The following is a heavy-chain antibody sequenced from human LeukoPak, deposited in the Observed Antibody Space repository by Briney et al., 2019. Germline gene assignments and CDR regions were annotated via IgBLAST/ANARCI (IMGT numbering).Heavy chain of an antibody. CDR2: IKQDGSEK. D-gene: IGHD7-27*01. CDR3: ARTPWGAFDI. Sequence: GGSLRLSCAASGFTFSSYAMSWVRQAPGKGLEWVANIKQDGSEKYYVDSVKGRFTISRDNAKNSLYLQMNSLRAEDTAVYYCARTPWGAFDIWGQGTMVTVSS. V-gene: IGHV3-7*01. J-gene: IGHJ3*02. CDR1: GFTFSSYA.